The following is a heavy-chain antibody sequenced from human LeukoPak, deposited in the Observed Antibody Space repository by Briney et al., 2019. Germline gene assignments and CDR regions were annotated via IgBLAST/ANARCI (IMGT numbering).Heavy chain of an antibody. D-gene: IGHD3-16*01. CDR2: IYHSGST. J-gene: IGHJ6*02. Sequence: PSETLSLTCTVSAYSISSGYYWGWIRQPPGKGLEWIGSIYHSGSTYYNPSLKSRVTISVDTSKNQFSLKLSSVTAADTAVYYCARGLGSSNYYYYYGMDVWGQGTTVTVSS. CDR1: AYSISSGYY. V-gene: IGHV4-38-2*02. CDR3: ARGLGSSNYYYYYGMDV.